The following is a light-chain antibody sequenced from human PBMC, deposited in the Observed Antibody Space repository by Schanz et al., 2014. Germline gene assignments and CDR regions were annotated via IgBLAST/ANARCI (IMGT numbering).Light chain of an antibody. CDR2: GAS. Sequence: PGERATLSCRASQTVARRYLAWFQQKPGPAPRLLISGASSRATGIPDRFSGSGSGTDFTLTISRLEPEDFAVYYCQHFGSSLWTFGQGTKVEIK. V-gene: IGKV3-20*01. CDR3: QHFGSSLWT. J-gene: IGKJ1*01. CDR1: QTVARRY.